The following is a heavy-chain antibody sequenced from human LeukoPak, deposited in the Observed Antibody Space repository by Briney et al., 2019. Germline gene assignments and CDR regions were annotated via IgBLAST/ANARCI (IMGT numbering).Heavy chain of an antibody. Sequence: GGSLRLSCAASGFTFSSYGMHWVRQAPGKGLEWVAVIWYDGSNKYYADSVKGRFTISRDNSKNTLYLQMNSLRAEDTAVYYCASGAPCYYDSSGVTDAFDIWGQGTMVTVSS. V-gene: IGHV3-33*01. CDR3: ASGAPCYYDSSGVTDAFDI. CDR2: IWYDGSNK. D-gene: IGHD3-22*01. J-gene: IGHJ3*02. CDR1: GFTFSSYG.